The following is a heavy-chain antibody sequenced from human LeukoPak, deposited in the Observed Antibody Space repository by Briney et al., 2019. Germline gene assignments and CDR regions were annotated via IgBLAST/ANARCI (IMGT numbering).Heavy chain of an antibody. CDR2: VSAYADNT. CDR1: GYTFTNYG. V-gene: IGHV1-18*01. CDR3: ARDPSYYYGSGSYGGYFDY. D-gene: IGHD3-10*01. J-gene: IGHJ4*02. Sequence: ASVRVSCKASGYTFTNYGITWVRQAPGQGLEWMGWVSAYADNTNYVQKIQGRVTMTTDTSTSTAYMELRSLRSDDTAVYYCARDPSYYYGSGSYGGYFDYWGQGTLVTVSS.